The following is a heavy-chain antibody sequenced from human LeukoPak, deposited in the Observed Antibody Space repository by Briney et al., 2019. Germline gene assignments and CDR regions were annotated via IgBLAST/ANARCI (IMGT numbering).Heavy chain of an antibody. CDR1: GYTFSSYG. CDR3: AKNRELPNNYYYYYGMDV. J-gene: IGHJ6*02. CDR2: IWYDGSNK. V-gene: IGHV3-30*02. Sequence: GGSLRLSCAASGYTFSSYGMHWVRQAPGKGLEWVAVIWYDGSNKYYADSVKGRFTISRDNSKNTLYLQMNSLRAEDTAVYYCAKNRELPNNYYYYYGMDVWGQGTTVTVSS. D-gene: IGHD1-26*01.